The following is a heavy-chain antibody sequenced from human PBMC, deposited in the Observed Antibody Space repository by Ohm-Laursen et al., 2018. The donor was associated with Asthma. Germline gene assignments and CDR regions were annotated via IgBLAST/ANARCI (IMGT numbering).Heavy chain of an antibody. CDR3: ARDGGNWKSWFDP. J-gene: IGHJ5*02. CDR2: IWYDGTNK. V-gene: IGHV3-33*01. D-gene: IGHD4-23*01. CDR1: GFIFTNYG. Sequence: SLRLSCTASGFIFTNYGMHWVRQAPGKGLEWVAVIWYDGTNKYYGDSVKGRFTISRDNSKNTLYLQMNSLRAEDTAVYYCARDGGNWKSWFDPWGQGTLVTVSS.